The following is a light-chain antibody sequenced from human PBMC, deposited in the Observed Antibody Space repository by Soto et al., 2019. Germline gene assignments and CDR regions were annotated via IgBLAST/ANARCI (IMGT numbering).Light chain of an antibody. Sequence: EILLTQSPGTLSLSPGERGTLSCRASQSVSSSYLAWYQQKTGQAPRILIYADSNRDTGIPARFSGSGSGTDCTLTISSLEPEDFSVYYCQQRYNWPITFGQGTRLEIK. CDR1: QSVSSSY. J-gene: IGKJ5*01. CDR3: QQRYNWPIT. V-gene: IGKV3D-20*02. CDR2: ADS.